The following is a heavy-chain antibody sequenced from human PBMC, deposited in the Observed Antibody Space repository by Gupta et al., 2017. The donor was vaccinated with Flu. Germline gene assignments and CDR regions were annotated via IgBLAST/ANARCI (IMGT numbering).Heavy chain of an antibody. D-gene: IGHD6-13*01. Sequence: EVQLLESGGGLVQPGGSLRLSCAASGFTFSSYAMSWVRQAPGKGLEGFSAISVSGGSTYYAGSVKGRFTISRDNSKNTLYLQMNSLRAEDTAVYYCAKGIAAAGYYYGMDVWGQGTTVTVSS. CDR2: ISVSGGST. CDR3: AKGIAAAGYYYGMDV. J-gene: IGHJ6*02. CDR1: GFTFSSYA. V-gene: IGHV3-23*01.